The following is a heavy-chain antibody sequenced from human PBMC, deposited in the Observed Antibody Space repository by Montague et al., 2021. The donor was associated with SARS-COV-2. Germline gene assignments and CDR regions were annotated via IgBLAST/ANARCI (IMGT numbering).Heavy chain of an antibody. Sequence: CAISGDSVSSNIATWNWIRQSPSRGLEWLGRTYYRSKWYSDYAESVKSRITIDPDTSKNQFSLKLSSVTAADTAVYYCARHGPFVVVTAIHDTFDIWGQGTMVTVSS. V-gene: IGHV6-1*01. CDR3: ARHGPFVVVTAIHDTFDI. CDR2: TYYRSKWYS. D-gene: IGHD2-21*02. J-gene: IGHJ3*02. CDR1: GDSVSSNIAT.